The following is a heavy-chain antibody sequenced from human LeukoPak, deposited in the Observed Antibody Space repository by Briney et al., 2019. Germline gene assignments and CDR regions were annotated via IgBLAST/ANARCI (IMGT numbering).Heavy chain of an antibody. J-gene: IGHJ4*02. CDR2: IYYSGST. D-gene: IGHD3-22*01. Sequence: SETLSLTCTVSGGSISSYYWSWIRQPPGKGLEWIGYIYYSGSTNYNPSLKSRVTISVDTSKNQFSLKLSSVTAADTAVYYCARGRDRSGYYEYYFDYWGQGTLVTVSS. CDR3: ARGRDRSGYYEYYFDY. CDR1: GGSISSYY. V-gene: IGHV4-59*01.